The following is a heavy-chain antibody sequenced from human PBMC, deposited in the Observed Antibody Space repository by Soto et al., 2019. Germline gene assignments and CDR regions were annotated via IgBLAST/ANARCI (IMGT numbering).Heavy chain of an antibody. V-gene: IGHV4-31*03. J-gene: IGHJ5*02. CDR3: ARPHGGSSGWDNWFDP. Sequence: SETLSLTCTVSGASVTTGGYFWTWLRQHPGKGPEWIGYIHSRGSTSYNPSFQSRLSMSLDSSKNHFTLTLTSVTAADTAVYYCARPHGGSSGWDNWFDPWGQGTLVTVSS. CDR1: GASVTTGGYF. D-gene: IGHD6-25*01. CDR2: IHSRGST.